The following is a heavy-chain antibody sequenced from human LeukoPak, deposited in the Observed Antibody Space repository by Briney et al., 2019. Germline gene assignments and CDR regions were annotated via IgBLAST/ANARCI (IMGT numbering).Heavy chain of an antibody. CDR3: ARWYSSSWAFDY. CDR1: GGSLSSGDYY. J-gene: IGHJ4*02. CDR2: IYYSGST. D-gene: IGHD6-13*01. Sequence: SQTLSLTCTVSGGSLSSGDYYWSWIRQPPGKGLEWIGYIYYSGSTYYNPSLKSRVTISVDTSKNQFSLKLSSVTAADTAVYYCARWYSSSWAFDYWGQGTLVTVSS. V-gene: IGHV4-30-4*01.